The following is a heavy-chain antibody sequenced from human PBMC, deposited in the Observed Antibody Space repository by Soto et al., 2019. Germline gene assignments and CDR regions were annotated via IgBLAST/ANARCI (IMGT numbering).Heavy chain of an antibody. CDR2: NSAYNDNT. D-gene: IGHD3-16*01. Sequence: GASVKVSCKSSGYTFTKFGISWVRQAPGQGLEWMGWNSAYNDNTNYAQKLQGRVTMTSDTSTSTAYMELRSLRSDDTAVYYCARLMKGGDVRDTWFDPWGQGSLGTVSS. V-gene: IGHV1-18*01. J-gene: IGHJ5*02. CDR1: GYTFTKFG. CDR3: ARLMKGGDVRDTWFDP.